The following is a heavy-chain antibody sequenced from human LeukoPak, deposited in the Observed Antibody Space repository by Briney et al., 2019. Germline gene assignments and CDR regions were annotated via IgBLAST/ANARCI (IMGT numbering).Heavy chain of an antibody. J-gene: IGHJ4*02. D-gene: IGHD4-17*01. V-gene: IGHV4-4*07. CDR3: ARDRTVTIYLSPEYYFDY. CDR2: IYTSGST. Sequence: PSETLSLTCTVSGGSISSYYWSWIWQPAGKGLEWIGRIYTSGSTNYNPSLKSRVTMSVDTSKNQFSLKLSSVTAADTAVYYCARDRTVTIYLSPEYYFDYWGQGTLVTVSS. CDR1: GGSISSYY.